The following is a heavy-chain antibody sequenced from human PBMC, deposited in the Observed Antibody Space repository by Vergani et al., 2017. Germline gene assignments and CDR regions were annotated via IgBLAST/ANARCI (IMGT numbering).Heavy chain of an antibody. D-gene: IGHD6-19*01. J-gene: IGHJ4*02. CDR2: ISWNSGSI. V-gene: IGHV3-9*01. Sequence: EVQLVESGGGLVQPGRSLRLSCAASGFTFDDYAMHWVRQAPGKGLEWVSGISWNSGSIGYADSVKGRFTISRDNAKNSLYLQMNSLRAEDTAVYYCAKGHSSGCFDYWGQGTLVTVSS. CDR3: AKGHSSGCFDY. CDR1: GFTFDDYA.